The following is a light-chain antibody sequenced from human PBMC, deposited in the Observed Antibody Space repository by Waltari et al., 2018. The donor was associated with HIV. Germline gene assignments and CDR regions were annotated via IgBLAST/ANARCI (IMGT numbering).Light chain of an antibody. Sequence: QSVLTQPPSVSGAPGQRVTISCTGSRTNIGAGYDFHWYQQLPGTAPKLLIFRNVNRPSGVPDRFSGSKSGTSASLAITVLQAEDEADFYCQSYDTSLGGWVFGGGTKLTVL. CDR2: RNV. J-gene: IGLJ3*02. CDR3: QSYDTSLGGWV. CDR1: RTNIGAGYD. V-gene: IGLV1-40*01.